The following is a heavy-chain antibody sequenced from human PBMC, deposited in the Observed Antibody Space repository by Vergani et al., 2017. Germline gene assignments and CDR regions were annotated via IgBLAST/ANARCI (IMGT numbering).Heavy chain of an antibody. Sequence: QVQLVESGGGVVQPGRSLRLSCAASGFTFSSYGMHWVRQAPGKGLEWVAVIWYDGSNKYYADSVKGRFTISRDNSKNTLYLQMNSLRAEDTAVYYCARPWGEPVDYVDAFDIWGQGTMVTVSS. J-gene: IGHJ3*02. V-gene: IGHV3-33*01. D-gene: IGHD4-17*01. CDR2: IWYDGSNK. CDR3: ARPWGEPVDYVDAFDI. CDR1: GFTFSSYG.